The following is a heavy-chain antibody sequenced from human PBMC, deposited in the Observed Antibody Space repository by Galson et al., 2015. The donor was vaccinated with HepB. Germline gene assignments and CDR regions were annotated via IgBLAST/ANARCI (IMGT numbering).Heavy chain of an antibody. J-gene: IGHJ4*02. D-gene: IGHD2-2*01. Sequence: SVKASCKASGGTFSSYAISWVRQAPGQGLEWMGGIIPIFGTANYAQKFQGRVTITADESTSTAYMELSSLRSEDTAVYYCACLCSSTSCYDYWGQGTLVTVSS. CDR2: IIPIFGTA. CDR1: GGTFSSYA. CDR3: ACLCSSTSCYDY. V-gene: IGHV1-69*13.